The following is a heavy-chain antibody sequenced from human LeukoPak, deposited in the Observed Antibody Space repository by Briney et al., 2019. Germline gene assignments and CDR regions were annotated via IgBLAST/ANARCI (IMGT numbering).Heavy chain of an antibody. Sequence: GGSLRLSCAASGFTFSSHSMNWVRQAPGKGLEYVSAISSNGGSTYYASSVKGRFTISRDNSKNTLYLQMGSLRTEDMAVYYCARVAARVSLDYWGQGTLVTVSS. J-gene: IGHJ4*02. CDR1: GFTFSSHS. CDR2: ISSNGGST. D-gene: IGHD2-15*01. V-gene: IGHV3-64*01. CDR3: ARVAARVSLDY.